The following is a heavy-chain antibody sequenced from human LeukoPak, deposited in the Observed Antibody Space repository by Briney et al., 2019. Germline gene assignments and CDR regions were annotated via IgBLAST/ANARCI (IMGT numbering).Heavy chain of an antibody. D-gene: IGHD6-19*01. J-gene: IGHJ4*02. CDR1: GYTFTGYY. V-gene: IGHV1-2*02. CDR2: ISPNSGGT. Sequence: ASVKVSCKASGYTFTGYYMHWVRQAPGQGLEWMGWISPNSGGTNYAQKFQGRVTMTRDTSISTAYMELSRLRSDDTAVYYCAREYSSGWCVFDYWGQGTLVTVSS. CDR3: AREYSSGWCVFDY.